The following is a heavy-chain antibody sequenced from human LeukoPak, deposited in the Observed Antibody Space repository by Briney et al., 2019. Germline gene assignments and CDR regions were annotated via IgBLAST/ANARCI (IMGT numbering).Heavy chain of an antibody. CDR1: GFTFSSYA. J-gene: IGHJ4*02. Sequence: PGGSLRLSCAASGFTFSSYAMSWVRRAPGKGLEWVSAISGSGGSTYYADSVKGRFTFSRDNSRNTLYLQMNSLRPEDTAVYYCAKRGAEVGATVAPGDYWGQGTLVTVSS. D-gene: IGHD1-26*01. CDR3: AKRGAEVGATVAPGDY. V-gene: IGHV3-23*01. CDR2: ISGSGGST.